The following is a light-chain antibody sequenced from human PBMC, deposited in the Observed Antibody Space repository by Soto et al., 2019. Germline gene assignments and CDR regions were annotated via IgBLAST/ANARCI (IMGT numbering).Light chain of an antibody. CDR3: QQRSNWPPAT. Sequence: EIVLTQSPATLSLSPGERVTLSCRASQSVSSYLAWYQQKPGQAPSLLIYDASNRATGIPARFSGSGSGTDFTLTISSLEPEDFALYYCQQRSNWPPATFGQGTKLEIK. V-gene: IGKV3-11*01. CDR2: DAS. J-gene: IGKJ2*01. CDR1: QSVSSY.